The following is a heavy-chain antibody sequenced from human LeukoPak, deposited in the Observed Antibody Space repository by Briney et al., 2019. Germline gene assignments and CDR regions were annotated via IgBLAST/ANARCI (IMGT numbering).Heavy chain of an antibody. J-gene: IGHJ4*02. CDR2: ISGSGHNT. CDR1: GFTFSNHA. V-gene: IGHV3-23*01. Sequence: GGSLRLSCAASGFTSGFTFSNHAMSWVRRAPGKGLEWVSSISGSGHNTYYADSVKGRFTVSRDNSKNTLYLQMNSLKVKDTAVYHCANDLPGRVWFDFWGQGTLVTVSS. CDR3: ANDLPGRVWFDF. D-gene: IGHD3-16*01.